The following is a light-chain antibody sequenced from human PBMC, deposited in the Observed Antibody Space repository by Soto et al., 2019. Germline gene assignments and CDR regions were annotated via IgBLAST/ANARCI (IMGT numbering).Light chain of an antibody. CDR3: QQYDSWPPFT. V-gene: IGKV3-15*01. J-gene: IGKJ4*01. CDR2: GES. Sequence: EIVMTQSPATLSVSPGERATLSCRTSQSVSSNLAGYEQKPGQAPRLLIYGESTRATGIPARFSGSASDTKFPLTISSRQSEDFAVYYCQQYDSWPPFTVGGGTKVDIK. CDR1: QSVSSN.